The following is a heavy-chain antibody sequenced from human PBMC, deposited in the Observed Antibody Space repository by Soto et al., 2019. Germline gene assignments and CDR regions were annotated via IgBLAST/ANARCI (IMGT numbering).Heavy chain of an antibody. D-gene: IGHD3-10*01. Sequence: ASVKVSCKASGYTFTSYGISWVRQAPGQGLEWMGWISAYNGNTNYAQKLQGRVTMTTDTSKSTAYLQMNSLKSEDTAVYYCAREQGAFTKIRGDVDYWGQGTLVTVSS. CDR2: ISAYNGNT. V-gene: IGHV1-18*04. CDR3: AREQGAFTKIRGDVDY. J-gene: IGHJ4*02. CDR1: GYTFTSYG.